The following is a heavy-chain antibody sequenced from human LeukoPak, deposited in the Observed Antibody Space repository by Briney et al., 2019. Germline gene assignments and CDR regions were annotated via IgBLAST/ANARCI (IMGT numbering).Heavy chain of an antibody. Sequence: SETLSLTCTVSGGSISSYYWIWIRQPPGKGLEWIGYIYSSGSTNYNPSLKSRVSMSVDTSKNQYSLRLISVTAADTAVYYCARAGFGSGWHYFDYWGRGILVSVSS. CDR2: IYSSGST. CDR1: GGSISSYY. D-gene: IGHD6-19*01. V-gene: IGHV4-59*12. CDR3: ARAGFGSGWHYFDY. J-gene: IGHJ4*01.